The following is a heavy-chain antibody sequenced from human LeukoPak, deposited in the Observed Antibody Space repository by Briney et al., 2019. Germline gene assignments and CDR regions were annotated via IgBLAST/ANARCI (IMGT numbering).Heavy chain of an antibody. J-gene: IGHJ6*02. Sequence: PGGSLRLSCAATGFTFKDYGMHWVRQPPGKGLEWASGINWKGGGTDYADSVKGRFTISRDNAKNSLYLQMTSLRPEDTALYYCAKHLRATNTYIFFGLDVWGQGTTVSVSS. CDR2: INWKGGGT. V-gene: IGHV3-9*01. D-gene: IGHD1-26*01. CDR1: GFTFKDYG. CDR3: AKHLRATNTYIFFGLDV.